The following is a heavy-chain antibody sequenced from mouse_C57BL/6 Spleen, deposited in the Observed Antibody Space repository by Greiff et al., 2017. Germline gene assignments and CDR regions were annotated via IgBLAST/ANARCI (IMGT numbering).Heavy chain of an antibody. D-gene: IGHD1-1*01. J-gene: IGHJ4*01. V-gene: IGHV2-2*01. CDR3: ARDYYGSSYGAMDY. Sequence: VHLVESGPGLVQPSQSLSITCTVSGFSLTSYGVHWVRQSPGKGLEWLGVIWSGGSTDYNAAFISRLSISKDNSKSQVFFKMNSLQADDTAIYNCARDYYGSSYGAMDYWGQGTSVTVSS. CDR2: IWSGGST. CDR1: GFSLTSYG.